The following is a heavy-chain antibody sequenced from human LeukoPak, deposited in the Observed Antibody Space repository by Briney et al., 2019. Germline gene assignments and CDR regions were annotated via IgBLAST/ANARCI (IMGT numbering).Heavy chain of an antibody. Sequence: ETLSLTCTVSGGSIRSGDFYWSWIRQPPGKGLEWVSSISGGGESTYYADSVKGRFTVSRDNSKNTLYLQINSLRGEDTAVYYCAKGKYSSGGVPDYWGQGTLVTVSS. V-gene: IGHV3-23*01. J-gene: IGHJ4*02. CDR2: ISGGGEST. CDR3: AKGKYSSGGVPDY. D-gene: IGHD6-19*01. CDR1: GGSIRSGD.